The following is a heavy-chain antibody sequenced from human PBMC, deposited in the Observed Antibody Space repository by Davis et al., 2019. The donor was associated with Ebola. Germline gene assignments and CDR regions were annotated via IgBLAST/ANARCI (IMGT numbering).Heavy chain of an antibody. CDR2: IYDSGST. CDR3: ARGGHQRLSGSLSFYYSLDV. J-gene: IGHJ6*02. CDR1: GGSIRSSNW. Sequence: SETLSLTCTVSGGSIRSSNWWSWVRQPPGKGLEWLGEIYDSGSTNYNPSLKSRVIISVDTSKNQFSLKLNSVTAADTAVYYCARGGHQRLSGSLSFYYSLDVWGQGTTVTVSS. V-gene: IGHV4-4*02. D-gene: IGHD6-25*01.